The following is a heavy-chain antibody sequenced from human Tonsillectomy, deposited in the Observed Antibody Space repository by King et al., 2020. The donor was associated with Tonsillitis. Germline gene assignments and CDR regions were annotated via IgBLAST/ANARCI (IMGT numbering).Heavy chain of an antibody. CDR3: AKGPPYGEYLQH. CDR2: ISGSDGSK. D-gene: IGHD4-17*01. CDR1: GFTFSSYA. J-gene: IGHJ1*01. V-gene: IGHV3-23*04. Sequence: QLVQSGGGLVQPGGSLRLSCAASGFTFSSYAMSWVRQAPGKGLEWVSAISGSDGSKYYADSVKGRFTISRENSKNTRYLQMNSLRAEDTAVYYCAKGPPYGEYLQHWGQGTLVTVSS.